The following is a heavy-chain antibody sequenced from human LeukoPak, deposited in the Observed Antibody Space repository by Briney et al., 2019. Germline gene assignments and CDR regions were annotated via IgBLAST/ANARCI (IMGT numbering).Heavy chain of an antibody. V-gene: IGHV2-5*01. Sequence: SGPTLVKPTQTLTLTCTFSGFSLSTSGVGVGWIRQPPGKALEWLALIYWNDDKRYSPSLKSRLTITKDTSKNQVVLTMTNMDPVDTATYYCAHTRRGYSSSWPYDSSGYYSSPFDYWGQGTLVTVSS. J-gene: IGHJ4*02. CDR3: AHTRRGYSSSWPYDSSGYYSSPFDY. CDR1: GFSLSTSGVG. CDR2: IYWNDDK. D-gene: IGHD3-22*01.